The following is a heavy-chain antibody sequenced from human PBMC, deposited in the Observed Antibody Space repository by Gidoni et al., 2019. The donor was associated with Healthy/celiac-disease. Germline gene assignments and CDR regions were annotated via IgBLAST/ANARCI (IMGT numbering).Heavy chain of an antibody. D-gene: IGHD6-13*01. Sequence: QVQLVQSGAEVKKPGSSVKVSCKASGGTFSSYAISWVRQAPGQGLEWMGGIIPIFGTANYAQKFQGRVTITADESTSTAYMELSSLRSEDTAVYYCARGPRIAAAGTSWGRGLAAFDIWGQGTMVTVSS. CDR1: GGTFSSYA. J-gene: IGHJ3*02. CDR3: ARGPRIAAAGTSWGRGLAAFDI. V-gene: IGHV1-69*01. CDR2: IIPIFGTA.